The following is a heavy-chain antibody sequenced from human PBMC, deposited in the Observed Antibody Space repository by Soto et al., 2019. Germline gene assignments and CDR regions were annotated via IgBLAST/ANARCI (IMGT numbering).Heavy chain of an antibody. D-gene: IGHD3-10*01. V-gene: IGHV1-18*01. J-gene: IGHJ6*02. CDR1: GYTVNNYG. CDR3: ARDGYYGSGSYGMDV. CDR2: ISDYNGNT. Sequence: QVQLVQSGAEVKKPGASVKVSCKTSGYTVNNYGISWVRQAPGQGLEWMGWISDYNGNTNYPQKFQGRVTMTTDISTKTVYMVLTSLRSDDTAVYYCARDGYYGSGSYGMDVWGRGTTVSVSS.